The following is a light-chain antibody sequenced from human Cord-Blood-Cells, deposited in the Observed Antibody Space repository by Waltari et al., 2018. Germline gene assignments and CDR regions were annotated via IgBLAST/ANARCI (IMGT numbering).Light chain of an antibody. Sequence: EIVITQSPATLSVSPGERANLSCRASQSVSSNLAWYQQKPGQAPRLLIYGASTRATGIPARFSGSGSGTEFTLTISSLQSEDFAVYYCQQYNNWPYTFGQGTKLEIK. CDR1: QSVSSN. CDR3: QQYNNWPYT. J-gene: IGKJ2*01. V-gene: IGKV3-15*01. CDR2: GAS.